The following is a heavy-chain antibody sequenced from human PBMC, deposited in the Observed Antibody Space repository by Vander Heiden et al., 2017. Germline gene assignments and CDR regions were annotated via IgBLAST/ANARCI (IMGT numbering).Heavy chain of an antibody. CDR1: GGTIGSYA. Sequence: VQLVQSGAEVKKPGSSVTVSCKATGGTIGSYAIRCVRQAPGQGREWIGGIIPIFGTANYAQKLQGRVTITADESTSTAYMELSSLRSEETAVYYCARTQYYSNYGWFDPWGQGTLVTVSS. J-gene: IGHJ5*02. D-gene: IGHD4-4*01. CDR2: IIPIFGTA. V-gene: IGHV1-69*01. CDR3: ARTQYYSNYGWFDP.